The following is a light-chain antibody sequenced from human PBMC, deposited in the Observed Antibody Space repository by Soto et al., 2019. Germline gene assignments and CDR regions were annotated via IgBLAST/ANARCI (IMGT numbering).Light chain of an antibody. CDR1: QDISNY. J-gene: IGKJ4*01. V-gene: IGKV1-33*01. Sequence: DIQMTQSPSSLSASVGDRVTITCQASQDISNYLNWYQQKPGKAPHLLIYDASNLETGVPSRFSGSGSETDFTFTISSLQAEDIATYYCQQYDNLPLTFGGGTKVEIK. CDR3: QQYDNLPLT. CDR2: DAS.